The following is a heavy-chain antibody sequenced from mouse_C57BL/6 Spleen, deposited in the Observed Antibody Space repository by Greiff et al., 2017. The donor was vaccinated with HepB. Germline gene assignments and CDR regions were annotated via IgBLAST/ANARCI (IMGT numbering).Heavy chain of an antibody. CDR1: GYAFSSYW. V-gene: IGHV1-80*01. D-gene: IGHD1-1*01. CDR2: IYPGDGDT. CDR3: ARGVITTVVARYFDV. J-gene: IGHJ1*03. Sequence: VQLQESGAELAKPGASVKISCKASGYAFSSYWMNWVKQRPGKGLEWIGQIYPGDGDTNYNGKFKGKATLTADKSSSTAYMQLSSLTSEDSAVYFCARGVITTVVARYFDVWGTGTTVTVSS.